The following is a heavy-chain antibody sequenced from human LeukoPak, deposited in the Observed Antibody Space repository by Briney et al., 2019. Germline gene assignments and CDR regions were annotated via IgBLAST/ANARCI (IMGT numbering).Heavy chain of an antibody. CDR2: ISGSGGST. D-gene: IGHD5-24*01. V-gene: IGHV3-23*01. CDR1: GFTFSSYA. J-gene: IGHJ1*01. CDR3: ARGTEMARFQH. Sequence: GGSLRLSCAASGFTFSSYAMSWVRQAPGKGLEWVSAISGSGGSTYYADSVKGRFTISRDNSKNTLYLQMNSLRAEDTAVYYCARGTEMARFQHWGQGTLVTVSS.